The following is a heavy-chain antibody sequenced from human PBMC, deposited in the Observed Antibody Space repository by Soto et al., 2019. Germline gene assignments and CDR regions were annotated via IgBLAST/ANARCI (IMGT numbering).Heavy chain of an antibody. V-gene: IGHV3-23*01. D-gene: IGHD1-1*01. CDR1: GFTFSTYA. CDR2: ISGSGGSI. J-gene: IGHJ6*02. CDR3: VKGYWKGDV. Sequence: EVQLLESGGGLVQPGGSLRLSCAASGFTFSTYAMNWVRQAPGNGLEWVSAISGSGGSIHYADSVKGRFTISRDNSKNTLYLQMNSMRDEDTDVYPCVKGYWKGDVWGQGTTVTVSS.